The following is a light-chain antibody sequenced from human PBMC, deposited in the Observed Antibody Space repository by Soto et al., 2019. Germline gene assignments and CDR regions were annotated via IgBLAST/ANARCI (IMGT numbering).Light chain of an antibody. CDR2: AAS. J-gene: IGKJ1*01. CDR3: LQDHSFPRT. Sequence: DIQMTQSPSSLSASVGDRVTITCRASQGIRNDVGWYQQRPGNAPKRLIYAASTLQSGVPSHFGGSGFGTEFTLTISGLQAEDSATYYCLQDHSFPRTFGRGTNVEVK. CDR1: QGIRND. V-gene: IGKV1-17*01.